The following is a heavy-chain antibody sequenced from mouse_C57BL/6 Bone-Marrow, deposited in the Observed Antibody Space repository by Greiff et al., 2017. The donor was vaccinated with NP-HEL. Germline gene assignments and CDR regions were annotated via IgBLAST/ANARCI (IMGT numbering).Heavy chain of an antibody. CDR3: ARMAMVTWYFDV. CDR1: GFSLTSYG. J-gene: IGHJ1*03. D-gene: IGHD2-2*01. Sequence: QVQLKESGPGLVQPSQSLSITCTVSGFSLTSYGVHWVRQSPGKGLEWLGVIWSGGSTDYNAAFISRLSISKDNSKSQVFFKMNSLQADDTAIYYCARMAMVTWYFDVWGTGTTVTVSS. V-gene: IGHV2-2*01. CDR2: IWSGGST.